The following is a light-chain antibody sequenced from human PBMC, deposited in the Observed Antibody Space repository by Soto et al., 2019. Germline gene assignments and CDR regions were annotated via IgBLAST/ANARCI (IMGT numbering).Light chain of an antibody. CDR1: QSVRGTY. CDR3: QQYDGSPIT. Sequence: EIVMTQTPGPLPLSPEERATLSYSTSQSVRGTYLAWYQQKPGQAPRLLIYDASSRATGTPDRFSGSGSGTDFTLTISRLEPEDFALYICQQYDGSPITFGQGTRLEI. CDR2: DAS. J-gene: IGKJ5*01. V-gene: IGKV3-20*01.